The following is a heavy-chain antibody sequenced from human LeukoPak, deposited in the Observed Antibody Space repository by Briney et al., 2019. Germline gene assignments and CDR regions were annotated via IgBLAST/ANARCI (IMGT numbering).Heavy chain of an antibody. CDR1: GYTFTGYY. CDR3: VRVPIYCGGDCSNWFDP. CDR2: INPNSGGT. Sequence: ASVKVSCKASGYTFTGYYMHWVRQAPGQGLEWMGWINPNSGGTNYAQKFQGRVTMTRDTSISTAYMELSRLRSDDTAVYYCVRVPIYCGGDCSNWFDPWGQGTLVTVSS. D-gene: IGHD2-21*02. V-gene: IGHV1-2*02. J-gene: IGHJ5*02.